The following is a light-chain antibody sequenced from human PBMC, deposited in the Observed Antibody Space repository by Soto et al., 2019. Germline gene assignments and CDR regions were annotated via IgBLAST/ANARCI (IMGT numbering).Light chain of an antibody. J-gene: IGLJ2*01. CDR3: SSYAGSINVI. Sequence: QSVLTQPPSASGSPGQSVTISCTGTSSDVGAYNYVSWYQQHPGKAPKLMIYEVSKRPSGVPDRFSGSKSGNTASLTVSGLQAEDEADYYCSSYAGSINVIFGGGTKVTVL. CDR2: EVS. V-gene: IGLV2-8*01. CDR1: SSDVGAYNY.